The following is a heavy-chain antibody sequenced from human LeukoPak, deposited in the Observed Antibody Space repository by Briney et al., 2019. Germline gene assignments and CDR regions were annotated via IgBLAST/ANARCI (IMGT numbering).Heavy chain of an antibody. CDR3: ARTLQSYYYYGMDV. V-gene: IGHV3-30-3*01. D-gene: IGHD4-11*01. Sequence: PGGSLRLSCAASGFTFSSYAMHWVRQAPGKGLEWVAVISYDGSNKYYADSVKGRFTISRDNSKNTLYLEMNSLRAGDTAVYYCARTLQSYYYYGMDVWGQGTTVTVSS. J-gene: IGHJ6*01. CDR2: ISYDGSNK. CDR1: GFTFSSYA.